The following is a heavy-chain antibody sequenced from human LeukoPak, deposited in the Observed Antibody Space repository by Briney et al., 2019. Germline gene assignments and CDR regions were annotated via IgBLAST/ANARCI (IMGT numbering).Heavy chain of an antibody. CDR3: ARALGYCSGGSCYRYYFDY. CDR1: GYTFTSYD. Sequence: GASVKVSCKASGYTFTSYDINWVRQAAGQGLEWMGWMNPNSGNTDYAQKLQGRVTVTRNTSMSTAYMEMSSLRSEDTAVYYCARALGYCSGGSCYRYYFDYWGQGTLVTVSS. V-gene: IGHV1-8*01. CDR2: MNPNSGNT. J-gene: IGHJ4*02. D-gene: IGHD2-15*01.